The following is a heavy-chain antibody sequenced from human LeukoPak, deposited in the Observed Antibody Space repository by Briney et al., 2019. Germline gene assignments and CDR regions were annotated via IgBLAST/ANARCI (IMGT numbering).Heavy chain of an antibody. J-gene: IGHJ4*02. CDR2: IKSKTDGGTT. CDR1: GFTFSNAW. CDR3: TTNIVGATGGDY. Sequence: GGSLRLSCAASGFTFSNAWMSWVRRAPGKGLEWVGRIKSKTDGGTTDYAAPVKGRFTISRDDSKNTLYLQMNSLKTEDTAVYYCTTNIVGATGGDYWGQGTLVTVSS. D-gene: IGHD1-26*01. V-gene: IGHV3-15*01.